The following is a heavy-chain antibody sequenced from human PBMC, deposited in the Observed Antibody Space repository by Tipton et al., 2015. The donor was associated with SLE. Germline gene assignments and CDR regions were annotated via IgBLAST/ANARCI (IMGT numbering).Heavy chain of an antibody. CDR3: AKSVAVRPKFDN. D-gene: IGHD6-19*01. J-gene: IGHJ4*02. V-gene: IGHV4-4*09. CDR1: GVSISDHY. CDR2: ISHNGGT. Sequence: TLSLTCTVSGVSISDHYWTWIRQPPGERLEWLGYISHNGGTAYNPSPSSRVTISIDTSKKQFSLRLRSATAADTAVYYCAKSVAVRPKFDNWGQGALVTVSS.